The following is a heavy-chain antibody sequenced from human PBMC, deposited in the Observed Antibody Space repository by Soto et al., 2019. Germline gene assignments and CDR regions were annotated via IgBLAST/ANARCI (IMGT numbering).Heavy chain of an antibody. D-gene: IGHD4-17*01. CDR2: ISGSGGST. CDR1: GFTFSSYS. CDR3: AKDHPDYGDDPYYFDY. J-gene: IGHJ4*02. Sequence: GGSLILSCAASGFTFSSYSMSWVRQAPGKGLEWVSAISGSGGSTYYADSVKGRFTISRDNSKNTLYLQMNSLRAEDTAVYYCAKDHPDYGDDPYYFDYWGQGTLVTVSS. V-gene: IGHV3-23*01.